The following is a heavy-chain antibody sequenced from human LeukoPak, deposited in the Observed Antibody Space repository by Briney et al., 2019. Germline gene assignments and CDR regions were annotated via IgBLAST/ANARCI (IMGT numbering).Heavy chain of an antibody. CDR2: ISKSSTLI. CDR3: AKDDDYVEYGYYFDF. Sequence: GGSLRLSRAASGFTFNIFNMIWVRQAPGKGLEWVSSISKSSTLIYYTDSVKGRFTISRDNAKNSLFLQMNSLRAEDTAVYYCAKDDDYVEYGYYFDFWGQGTLVTVSS. D-gene: IGHD4-17*01. V-gene: IGHV3-21*04. J-gene: IGHJ4*02. CDR1: GFTFNIFN.